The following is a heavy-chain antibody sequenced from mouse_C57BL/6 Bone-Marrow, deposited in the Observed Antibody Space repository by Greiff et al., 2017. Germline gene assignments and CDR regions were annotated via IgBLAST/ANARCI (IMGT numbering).Heavy chain of an antibody. D-gene: IGHD1-1*01. J-gene: IGHJ2*01. V-gene: IGHV1-54*01. CDR3: ACRVLRYLFDY. CDR1: GYAFTNYL. Sequence: QVQLQQSGAELVRPGTSVKVSCKASGYAFTNYLLEWVKQRPGQGLEWIGVINPGSGGTNYNEKFKGKATLTADKSSSTAYMQLSSLTSEDSAVYFCACRVLRYLFDYWGQGTTLTVSS. CDR2: INPGSGGT.